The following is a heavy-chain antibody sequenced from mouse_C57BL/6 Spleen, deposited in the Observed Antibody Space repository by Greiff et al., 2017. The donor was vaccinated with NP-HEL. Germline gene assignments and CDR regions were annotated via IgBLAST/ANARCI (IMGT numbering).Heavy chain of an antibody. V-gene: IGHV3-6*01. Sequence: VQLQQSGPGLVKPSQSLSLTCSVTGYSITSGYYWNWIRQFPGNKLEWMGYISYDGSNNYNPSLKNRISITRDTSKNQFFLKLNSVTTEDTATYYCARTGLGPFDYWGQGTTLTVSS. CDR1: GYSITSGYY. CDR3: ARTGLGPFDY. J-gene: IGHJ2*01. CDR2: ISYDGSN. D-gene: IGHD4-1*01.